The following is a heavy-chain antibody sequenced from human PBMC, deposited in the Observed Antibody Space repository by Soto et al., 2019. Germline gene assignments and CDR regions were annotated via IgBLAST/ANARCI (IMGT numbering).Heavy chain of an antibody. V-gene: IGHV3-23*01. Sequence: GGSLRLSCTASGFAFGNYDMSWVRQAPGKGLEWVSAISDSGGSTYYADSVKGRFTISRDNSKNTLYLQMISLRAEDTAVYYCAKNSLRYYALDVWGQGTTVTVSS. J-gene: IGHJ6*02. CDR2: ISDSGGST. CDR3: AKNSLRYYALDV. CDR1: GFAFGNYD. D-gene: IGHD1-7*01.